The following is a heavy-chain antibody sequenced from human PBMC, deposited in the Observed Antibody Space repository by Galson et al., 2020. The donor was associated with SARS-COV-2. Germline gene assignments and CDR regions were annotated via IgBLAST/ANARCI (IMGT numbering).Heavy chain of an antibody. D-gene: IGHD6-19*01. CDR2: RKGDGSET. J-gene: IGHJ4*02. CDR1: GFTFNDFW. Sequence: GESLKISCEVSGFTFNDFWMSWFRQAPGKGLEWVANRKGDGSETNYADFVKSRFSISRDNAANSLYLQMNSLRVEDSAVYYCSREGWQGGYWGQGTRVTVSS. V-gene: IGHV3-7*01. CDR3: SREGWQGGY.